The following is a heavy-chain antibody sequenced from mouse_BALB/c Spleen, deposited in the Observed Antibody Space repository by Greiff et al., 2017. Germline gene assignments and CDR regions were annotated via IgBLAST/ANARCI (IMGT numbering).Heavy chain of an antibody. V-gene: IGHV2-2*02. CDR2: IWSGGST. CDR1: GFSLTSYG. J-gene: IGHJ3*01. D-gene: IGHD2-10*02. CDR3: ARNFGRYAWFAY. Sequence: VQVVESGPGLVQPSQSLSITCTVSGFSLTSYGVHWVRQSPGKGLEWLGVIWSGGSTDYNAAFISRLSISKDNSKSQVFFKMNSLQANDTAIYYCARNFGRYAWFAYWVQGTLVTVSA.